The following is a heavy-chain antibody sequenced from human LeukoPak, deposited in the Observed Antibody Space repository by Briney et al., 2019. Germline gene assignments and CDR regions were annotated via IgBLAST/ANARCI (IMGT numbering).Heavy chain of an antibody. CDR3: AREARGTNYYYGMDV. Sequence: PGRSLRLSCAASGFTFSSYGMQWVRQAPGKGLEWVAVIWYDGSNKYYADSVKGRFTISRDNSKNTLYLQMNSLRAEDTAVYYCAREARGTNYYYGMDVWGQGTTVTVSS. CDR2: IWYDGSNK. V-gene: IGHV3-33*01. J-gene: IGHJ6*02. CDR1: GFTFSSYG. D-gene: IGHD2-15*01.